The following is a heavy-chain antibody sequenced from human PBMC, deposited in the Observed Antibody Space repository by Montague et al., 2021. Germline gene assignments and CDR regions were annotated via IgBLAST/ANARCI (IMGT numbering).Heavy chain of an antibody. CDR3: ARHVIGNYGMDV. Sequence: SETLSLTCTASGGSISSSSYYWGWIRQPPGKGLEWIGSIYHSGSTYYNPSLKSRVTISVDTSKNQFSLKLSSVTAADTAVYYCARHVIGNYGMDVWGRGTTVTVSS. D-gene: IGHD3-16*02. V-gene: IGHV4-39*01. CDR1: GGSISSSSYY. J-gene: IGHJ6*02. CDR2: IYHSGST.